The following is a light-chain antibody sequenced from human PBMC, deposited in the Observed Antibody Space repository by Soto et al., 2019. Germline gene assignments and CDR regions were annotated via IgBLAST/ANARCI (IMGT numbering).Light chain of an antibody. CDR3: QQTYITPRS. J-gene: IGKJ4*01. CDR1: QRILNY. V-gene: IGKV1-39*01. Sequence: DIQMTQSPSSLSASVGDRVTITCRASQRILNYLNWYQQQPGKAPKLLIHAASTLQSGVPLRFSGRGSGTDFTLTISSLQPEDFATYYCQQTYITPRSFGGGTKVEIK. CDR2: AAS.